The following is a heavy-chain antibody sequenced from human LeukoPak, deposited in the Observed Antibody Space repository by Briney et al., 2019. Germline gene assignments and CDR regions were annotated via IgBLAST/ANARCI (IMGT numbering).Heavy chain of an antibody. Sequence: PSETLSLTCTVSGGSISSYYWSWIRQPPGKGLEWIGYIYYSGSTNYNPSLKSRVTISVDTSKNQFSLKLSSVTAPDTAVYYCARGYSSSWYPSFDYWGQGTLVTVSS. V-gene: IGHV4-59*01. CDR2: IYYSGST. J-gene: IGHJ4*02. CDR1: GGSISSYY. CDR3: ARGYSSSWYPSFDY. D-gene: IGHD6-13*01.